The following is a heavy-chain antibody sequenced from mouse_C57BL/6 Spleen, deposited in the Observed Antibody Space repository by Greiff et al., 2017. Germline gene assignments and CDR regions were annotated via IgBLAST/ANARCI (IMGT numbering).Heavy chain of an antibody. CDR3: ARRGLSESYFDY. CDR2: IDPSDSYT. Sequence: QVQLQQPGAELVKPGASVKLSCKASGYTFTSYWMQWVKQRPGQGLEWIGEIDPSDSYTNYNQKFKGKATLTVDTYTSTAYMQLSSLTSEDSAFYYCARRGLSESYFDYWGQGTTLTVSS. D-gene: IGHD2-3*01. CDR1: GYTFTSYW. J-gene: IGHJ2*01. V-gene: IGHV1-50*01.